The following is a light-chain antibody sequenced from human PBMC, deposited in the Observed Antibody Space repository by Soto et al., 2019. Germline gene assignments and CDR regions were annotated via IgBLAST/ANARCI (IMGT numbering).Light chain of an antibody. Sequence: QPELTQPASVSGSPGQSSTISCTRTSNDVGGYNYVSWYQQYPDKAPTLIIYDVSNRPSGVSTRFSGSKSGNRASLTISGLQAEDEADYYCSSYTTTTTSCVFGTGTKVTVL. CDR3: SSYTTTTTSCV. V-gene: IGLV2-14*01. CDR2: DVS. CDR1: SNDVGGYNY. J-gene: IGLJ1*01.